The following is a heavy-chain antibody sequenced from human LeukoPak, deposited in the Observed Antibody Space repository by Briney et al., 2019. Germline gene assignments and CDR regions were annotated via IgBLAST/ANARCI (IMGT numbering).Heavy chain of an antibody. V-gene: IGHV4-34*01. CDR3: ARERKATVTLTVPLSRPKRGGYMDV. D-gene: IGHD5-24*01. CDR1: GGSFRGYY. J-gene: IGHJ6*03. Sequence: SETLSLTCAVYGGSFRGYYWTWVRQSPGRGLECIGRIDDSGDTRYNPSLKSRVTISVDTSKNQFSLKLTSVTAADTAVYYCARERKATVTLTVPLSRPKRGGYMDVWGTGTTVAVSS. CDR2: IDDSGDT.